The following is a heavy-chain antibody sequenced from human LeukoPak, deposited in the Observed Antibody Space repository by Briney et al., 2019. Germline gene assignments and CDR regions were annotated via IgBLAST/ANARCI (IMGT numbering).Heavy chain of an antibody. Sequence: GGSLRLSCAASGFTFSSYWMHWVRQAPGKGLVWVSRINTDGSSTTYADSVKGRFTISRDNAKNTLYLQMNSLRADDTAIYYCAKGLMGATPYYFDYWGQGTLVTVSS. V-gene: IGHV3-74*01. CDR3: AKGLMGATPYYFDY. D-gene: IGHD1-26*01. CDR2: INTDGSST. J-gene: IGHJ4*02. CDR1: GFTFSSYW.